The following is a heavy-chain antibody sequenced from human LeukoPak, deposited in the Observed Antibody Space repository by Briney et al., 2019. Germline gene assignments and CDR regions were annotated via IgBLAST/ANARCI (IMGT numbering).Heavy chain of an antibody. CDR3: ARARYANAWYAFDI. D-gene: IGHD2-2*01. Sequence: SETPSLTCTVSGGSFSSYYWSWIRRPPGRGLEWIAYLSHSGSSDSNPSLTSRVTTLVDTSKNQFSLKLTSVTAADTAVYYCARARYANAWYAFDIWGHGTMVTVSS. CDR1: GGSFSSYY. CDR2: LSHSGSS. V-gene: IGHV4-59*01. J-gene: IGHJ3*02.